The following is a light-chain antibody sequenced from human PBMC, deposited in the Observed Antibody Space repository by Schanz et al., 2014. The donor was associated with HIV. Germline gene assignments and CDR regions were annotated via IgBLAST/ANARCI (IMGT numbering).Light chain of an antibody. CDR2: DNT. V-gene: IGLV1-40*01. CDR1: SSNIGAGYD. Sequence: QSVLTQPPSVSGAPGQTVSLSCNGSSSNIGAGYDVHWYQLLPGTAPTLLIFDNTNRPSGVPARFSGSKSGSSASLAISGLQAEDEADYFCQSFDSSLNGVVFGGGTKLTVL. J-gene: IGLJ3*02. CDR3: QSFDSSLNGVV.